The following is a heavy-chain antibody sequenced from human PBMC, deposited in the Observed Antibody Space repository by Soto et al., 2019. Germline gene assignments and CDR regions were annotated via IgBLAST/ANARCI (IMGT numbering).Heavy chain of an antibody. CDR1: GFTVSSNY. D-gene: IGHD6-13*01. J-gene: IGHJ2*01. V-gene: IGHV3-53*01. Sequence: GGSLRLSCAASGFTVSSNYMSWVRQAPGKRLEWVSVIYSGGSTYYADSVKGRFTISRDNSKNTLYLQMNSLRAEDTAVYYCARGSYSSSWDWYFDLWGRGTLVTVSS. CDR2: IYSGGST. CDR3: ARGSYSSSWDWYFDL.